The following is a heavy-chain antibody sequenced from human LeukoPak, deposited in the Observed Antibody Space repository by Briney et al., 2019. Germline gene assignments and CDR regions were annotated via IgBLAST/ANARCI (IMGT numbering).Heavy chain of an antibody. CDR2: ISGSGGST. Sequence: GGSLRLSCAVSGFTVSSSYMSWVRQAPGKGLGWVSAISGSGGSTYYADSVKGRFTISRDNSKNTLYLQMNSLRAEDTAVYYCAKVAFDYQRFDYWGQGTLVTVSS. CDR1: GFTVSSSY. D-gene: IGHD2-2*01. CDR3: AKVAFDYQRFDY. V-gene: IGHV3-23*01. J-gene: IGHJ4*02.